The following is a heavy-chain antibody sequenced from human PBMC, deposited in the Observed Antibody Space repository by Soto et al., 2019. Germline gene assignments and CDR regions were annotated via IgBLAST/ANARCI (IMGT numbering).Heavy chain of an antibody. CDR1: GYSFTSYW. Sequence: PGESLKISCKGSGYSFTSYWIGWVRQMPWKGLEWMGIIYPGDSDTRYSPSFQGQVTISADKSISTAYLQWSSLKASDTAMYYCARRSSCSSTSCYLAFDIWGQGTMVTVSS. V-gene: IGHV5-51*01. CDR2: IYPGDSDT. CDR3: ARRSSCSSTSCYLAFDI. J-gene: IGHJ3*02. D-gene: IGHD2-2*01.